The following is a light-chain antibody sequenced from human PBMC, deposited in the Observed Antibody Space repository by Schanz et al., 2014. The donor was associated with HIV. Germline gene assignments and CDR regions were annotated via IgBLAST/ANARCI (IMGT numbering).Light chain of an antibody. CDR1: SSDVGSYNR. V-gene: IGLV2-18*02. CDR3: SSFTTSNTCV. CDR2: EVS. J-gene: IGLJ3*02. Sequence: QSALTQPASVSGSPGQSITISCTGPSSDVGSYNRVSWFQQSPGTAPKLMIYEVSDRPSGVPVRFFGSKSGNTASLTISGLQAEDEADYYCSSFTTSNTCVFGGGTKLTVL.